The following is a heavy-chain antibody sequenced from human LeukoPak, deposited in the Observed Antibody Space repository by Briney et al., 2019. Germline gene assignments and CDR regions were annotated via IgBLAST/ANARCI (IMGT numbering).Heavy chain of an antibody. D-gene: IGHD6-6*01. V-gene: IGHV4-34*01. Sequence: SETLSLTCAVYGASFSGYYWSWIRQSPEQGLEWIGEINHSGGTHCNPSLASRVTMSVDTSKSQFTLKLSSVTAADTAVYYCAKVYSSSSRDAFDVWGPGTMVTVSS. CDR2: INHSGGT. J-gene: IGHJ3*01. CDR1: GASFSGYY. CDR3: AKVYSSSSRDAFDV.